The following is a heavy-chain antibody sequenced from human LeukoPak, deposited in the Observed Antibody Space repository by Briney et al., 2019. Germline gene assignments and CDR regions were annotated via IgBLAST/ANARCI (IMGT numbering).Heavy chain of an antibody. CDR3: ACSSSSFFDY. J-gene: IGHJ4*02. D-gene: IGHD6-6*01. CDR2: IYYSGST. Sequence: SETLSLTCTVSGGSISSYYWSWLRQPPGKGLEWIGYIYYSGSTNYNPSLKSRVTISVDTSKNQFSLKLSSVTAADTTVYYCACSSSSFFDYWGQGTLVTVSS. V-gene: IGHV4-59*01. CDR1: GGSISSYY.